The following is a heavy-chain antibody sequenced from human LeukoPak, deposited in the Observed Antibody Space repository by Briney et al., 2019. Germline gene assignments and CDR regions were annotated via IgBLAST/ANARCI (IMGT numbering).Heavy chain of an antibody. Sequence: GGSLRLSCAASGFSFSNYGMHWVRQAPGKGLEWVAFIRYDGTNKFYADSVKGRFTISRDNSKNTLYLEMNSLRVEDTAVYYCAKDRAAAGPFDYWGQGTLVTVSS. CDR2: IRYDGTNK. CDR1: GFSFSNYG. CDR3: AKDRAAAGPFDY. J-gene: IGHJ4*02. V-gene: IGHV3-30*02. D-gene: IGHD6-13*01.